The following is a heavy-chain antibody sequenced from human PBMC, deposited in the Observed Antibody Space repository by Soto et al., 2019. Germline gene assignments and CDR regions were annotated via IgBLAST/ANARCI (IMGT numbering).Heavy chain of an antibody. D-gene: IGHD3-22*01. Sequence: QVQLVESGGGVVQPGRSLRLSCAASGFTFSSYDMHWVRQAPGKGLEWVAVISYDGSSKYYAESVKGRFTISRDNSKNTLYVQMNSLRAEDTAVYYCAKDRRSTYYDSSAYYRSFDYWGQGTLVTVSS. CDR2: ISYDGSSK. V-gene: IGHV3-30*18. CDR3: AKDRRSTYYDSSAYYRSFDY. J-gene: IGHJ4*02. CDR1: GFTFSSYD.